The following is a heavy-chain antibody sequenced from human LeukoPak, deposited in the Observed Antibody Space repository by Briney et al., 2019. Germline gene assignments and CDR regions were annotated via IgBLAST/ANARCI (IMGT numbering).Heavy chain of an antibody. CDR1: GFTFSNSG. D-gene: IGHD5-18*01. V-gene: IGHV3-48*01. CDR3: AKDPGTRGDTAMVTDY. Sequence: GSLRLSCAASGFTFSNSGMNWVRQAPGKGLEWVSYISSSGSTLYYADSVKGRFTISRDNAKNSLYLQMTSLGAEDTAVYYCAKDPGTRGDTAMVTDYWGQGTLVTVSS. J-gene: IGHJ4*02. CDR2: ISSSGSTL.